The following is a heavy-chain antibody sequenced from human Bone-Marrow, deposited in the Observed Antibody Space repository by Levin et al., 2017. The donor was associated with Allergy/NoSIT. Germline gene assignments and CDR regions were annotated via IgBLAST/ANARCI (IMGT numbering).Heavy chain of an antibody. CDR2: ISYDGSNK. J-gene: IGHJ4*02. V-gene: IGHV3-30-3*01. CDR1: GFTFSSYA. Sequence: GGSLRLSCAASGFTFSSYAMHWVRQAPGKGLEWVAVISYDGSNKYYADSVKGRFTISRDNSKNTLYLQMNSLRAEDTAVYYCARAGFVVVTARCDYWGQGTLVTVSS. CDR3: ARAGFVVVTARCDY. D-gene: IGHD2-21*02.